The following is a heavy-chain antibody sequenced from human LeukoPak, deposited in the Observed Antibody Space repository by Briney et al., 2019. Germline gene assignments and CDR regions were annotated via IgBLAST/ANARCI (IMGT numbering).Heavy chain of an antibody. V-gene: IGHV5-51*01. D-gene: IGHD5-24*01. Sequence: PGESLKISCKGSGYSFTSYWIGWVRQMPGKGLEWMGIIYPGDSDTRYSPPFQGQVTISADKSISTAYLQWSSLKASDTAMYYCARPPGDGYNLDYFDYWGQGTLVTVSS. CDR3: ARPPGDGYNLDYFDY. J-gene: IGHJ4*02. CDR2: IYPGDSDT. CDR1: GYSFTSYW.